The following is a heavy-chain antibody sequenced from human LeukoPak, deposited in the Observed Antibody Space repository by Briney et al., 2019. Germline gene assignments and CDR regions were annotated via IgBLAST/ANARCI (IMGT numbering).Heavy chain of an antibody. V-gene: IGHV1-2*02. CDR2: INPNSGGT. D-gene: IGHD3-16*02. CDR1: GYTFTSYD. CDR3: ARVSNYDYVWGSYRSYYFDY. Sequence: ASVKVSCKASGYTFTSYDNNWVRQATGQGLEWMGWINPNSGGTNYAQKFQGRVTMTRDTSISTAYMELSRLRSDDTAVYYCARVSNYDYVWGSYRSYYFDYWGQGTLVTVSS. J-gene: IGHJ4*02.